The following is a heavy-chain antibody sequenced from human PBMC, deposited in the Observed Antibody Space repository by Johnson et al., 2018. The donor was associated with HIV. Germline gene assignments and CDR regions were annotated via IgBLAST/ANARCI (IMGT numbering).Heavy chain of an antibody. CDR1: GFTFSSYA. D-gene: IGHD3-16*01. J-gene: IGHJ3*02. V-gene: IGHV3-30*04. CDR2: ISYDGSNK. Sequence: QVQLVESGGGVVQPGRSLRLSCAASGFTFSSYAMHWVRQAPGKGLEWVAVISYDGSNKYYADSVKGRFTISRDNSKNTLYLQMNSLRAEDTAVYYCARRGRRADDAFDIWGQVTMVTVSS. CDR3: ARRGRRADDAFDI.